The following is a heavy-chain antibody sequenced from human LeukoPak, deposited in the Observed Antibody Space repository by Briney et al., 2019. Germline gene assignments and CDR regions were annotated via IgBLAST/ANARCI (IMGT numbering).Heavy chain of an antibody. D-gene: IGHD3-10*01. CDR2: TNPNSGGT. V-gene: IGHV1-2*02. CDR3: ARAYGSGSSYYYYYYMDV. J-gene: IGHJ6*03. CDR1: GYTFTGYY. Sequence: ASVKVSCKASGYTFTGYYMHWVRQAPGQGLEWMGWTNPNSGGTNYAQKFQGRVTMTRDTSISTAYMELSRLRSDDTAVYYCARAYGSGSSYYYYYYMDVWGKGTTVTVSS.